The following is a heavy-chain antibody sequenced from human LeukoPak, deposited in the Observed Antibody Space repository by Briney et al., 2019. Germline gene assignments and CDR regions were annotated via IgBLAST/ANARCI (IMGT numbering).Heavy chain of an antibody. J-gene: IGHJ4*02. CDR1: GFTFSDYY. V-gene: IGHV3-11*04. D-gene: IGHD3-3*01. Sequence: GGSLRLSCAASGFTFSDYYMSWIRQAPGKGLEWVSYISSSGSTIYYADSVKGRFTISRDNAKNSLYLQMISLRAEDTAVYYCARGGNYYDFWSGYYDGFDYWGQGTLVTVSS. CDR2: ISSSGSTI. CDR3: ARGGNYYDFWSGYYDGFDY.